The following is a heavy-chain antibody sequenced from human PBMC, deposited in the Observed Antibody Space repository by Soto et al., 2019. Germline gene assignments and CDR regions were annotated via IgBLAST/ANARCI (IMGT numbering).Heavy chain of an antibody. Sequence: ASVKVACKASGYTFTGYYMHWLLQAPGQGLEWMGWINPNSGGTNYAQKFQGWVTMTRDTSISTAYMELNRLRSDDTAVYYCARGVWGGYYYYFDYWGQGTLVTVSS. CDR2: INPNSGGT. J-gene: IGHJ4*02. CDR3: ARGVWGGYYYYFDY. V-gene: IGHV1-2*04. D-gene: IGHD3-3*01. CDR1: GYTFTGYY.